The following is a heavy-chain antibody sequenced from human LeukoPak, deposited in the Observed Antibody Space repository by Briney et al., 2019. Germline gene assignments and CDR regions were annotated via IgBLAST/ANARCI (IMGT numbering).Heavy chain of an antibody. V-gene: IGHV4-34*01. CDR1: GGSFSGYY. J-gene: IGHJ4*02. D-gene: IGHD3-22*01. CDR2: INHSGST. Sequence: PSETLSLTCAVYGGSFSGYYWSWIRQPPGKGLEWIGEINHSGSTYYNPSLRSRVTISVDKSKNQFSLKLSSVTAADTAVYYCARPVDYYYDSSGYYYGYYFDYWGQGTLVTVSS. CDR3: ARPVDYYYDSSGYYYGYYFDY.